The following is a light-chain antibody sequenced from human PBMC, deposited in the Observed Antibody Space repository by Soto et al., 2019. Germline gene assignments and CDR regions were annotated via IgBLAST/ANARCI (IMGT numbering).Light chain of an antibody. Sequence: DIVMTHSPATLSVSPGERATLSCRASPSASSNLAWYQQKPGQAHRLLIYGASTSATGISARFSGSGSGTEFTLTISSLQSEDFAVYYCQQYNNWPFTFGGGTKVEIK. J-gene: IGKJ4*01. V-gene: IGKV3-15*01. CDR1: PSASSN. CDR2: GAS. CDR3: QQYNNWPFT.